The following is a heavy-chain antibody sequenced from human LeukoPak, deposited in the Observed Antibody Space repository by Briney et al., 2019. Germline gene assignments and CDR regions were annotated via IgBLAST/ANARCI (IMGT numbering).Heavy chain of an antibody. V-gene: IGHV1-69*01. CDR1: GGTFSSYA. Sequence: GSSVKVSCKASGGTFSSYAISWVRQAPGQGLEWMGGIIPIFGTANYAQKFQGRVTITADESTSTAYMELSSLRSEDTAVYYCAREVGVTMVRARGGWFDPWGQGTLVTVSS. J-gene: IGHJ5*02. CDR2: IIPIFGTA. D-gene: IGHD3-10*01. CDR3: AREVGVTMVRARGGWFDP.